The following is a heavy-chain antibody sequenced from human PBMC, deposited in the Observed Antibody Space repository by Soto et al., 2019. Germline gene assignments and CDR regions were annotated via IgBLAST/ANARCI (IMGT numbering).Heavy chain of an antibody. CDR3: ARDPPLSVLVVVATDDF. V-gene: IGHV3-21*02. CDR1: GFTFTNHN. J-gene: IGHJ4*02. Sequence: EVQLVESGGGLVKPGGSLRLSCAASGFTFTNHNMNWVRQAPGKGLEWVSSISSSSSFRNYADSVKGRFSISRDNDKILVYLQMDSLRAEDTAVYYCARDPPLSVLVVVATDDFWGQGTLVTVSS. CDR2: ISSSSSFR. D-gene: IGHD2-21*01.